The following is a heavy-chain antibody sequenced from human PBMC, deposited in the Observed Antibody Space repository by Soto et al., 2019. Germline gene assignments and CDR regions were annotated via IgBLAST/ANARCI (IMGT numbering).Heavy chain of an antibody. J-gene: IGHJ6*02. Sequence: QVQLQESGPGLVKPSETLSLTCTVSGGSISSYYWSWIRQPPGKGLEWIGYIYYSGSTNYNPSLKSRVTISVDTSKNQFSLKLSSVTAADTAVYYCARGPQSLLWFGELSLDYYGMDVWGQGTTVTVSS. CDR1: GGSISSYY. V-gene: IGHV4-59*01. D-gene: IGHD3-10*01. CDR2: IYYSGST. CDR3: ARGPQSLLWFGELSLDYYGMDV.